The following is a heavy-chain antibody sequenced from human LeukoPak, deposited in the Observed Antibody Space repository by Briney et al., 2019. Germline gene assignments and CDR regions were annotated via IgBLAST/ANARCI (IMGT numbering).Heavy chain of an antibody. D-gene: IGHD3-3*01. CDR2: IWYDGSNK. V-gene: IGHV3-33*01. CDR3: ARGVPYDSWSGPHYSDY. Sequence: HPGGSLRLSCAASGFTFSSYGMHWVRQAPGKGLEWVAVIWYDGSNKYYADSVKGRFTISRDSAKNSLYLQMNSLRAEDTAVYYCARGVPYDSWSGPHYSDYWGQGTLVTVSS. J-gene: IGHJ4*02. CDR1: GFTFSSYG.